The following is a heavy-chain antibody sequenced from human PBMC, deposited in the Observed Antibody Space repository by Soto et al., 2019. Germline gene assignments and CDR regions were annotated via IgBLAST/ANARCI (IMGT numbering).Heavy chain of an antibody. V-gene: IGHV4-4*02. J-gene: IGHJ4*02. CDR1: GGTICHTNW. CDR3: ATLPTRIVVVVLPIPS. D-gene: IGHD2-15*01. Sequence: TMCLRSVVSGGTICHTNWRSKIHQTPGKGLEWIGEVYHTGSTKYNPSLKNRVTISVDKSNNQFSLNLKSVTAADTAVYYCATLPTRIVVVVLPIPSWGQGTLVTVHS. CDR2: VYHTGST.